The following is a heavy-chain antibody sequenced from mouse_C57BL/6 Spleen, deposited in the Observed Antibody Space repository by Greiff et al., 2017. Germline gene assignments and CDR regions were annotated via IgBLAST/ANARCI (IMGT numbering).Heavy chain of an antibody. V-gene: IGHV1-15*01. CDR3: TRSSAY. J-gene: IGHJ3*01. CDR1: GYTFTDYE. CDR2: IDPETGGT. Sequence: QVQLKESGAELVRPGASVTLSCKASGYTFTDYEMHWVKQTPVHGLEWIRAIDPETGGTAYNQKFKGKAILTADKSSSTAYMELRSLTSEDSAVYYCTRSSAYWGQGTLVTVSA.